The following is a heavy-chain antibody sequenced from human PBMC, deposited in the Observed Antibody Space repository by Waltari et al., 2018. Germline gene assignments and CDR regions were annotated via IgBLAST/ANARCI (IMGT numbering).Heavy chain of an antibody. CDR3: ARQAAPGTDS. V-gene: IGHV3-23*01. D-gene: IGHD6-13*01. CDR1: GFTFSNYG. J-gene: IGHJ4*02. Sequence: EVQLLESGGGLVQPGGSLRLSCAASGFTFSNYGMSWVRRAPGKGLERVSAITGSGGSTYSADSGKGRFTISRDNSKNTLYLQMNSLRAEDTAVYYCARQAAPGTDSWGQGTLVTVSS. CDR2: ITGSGGST.